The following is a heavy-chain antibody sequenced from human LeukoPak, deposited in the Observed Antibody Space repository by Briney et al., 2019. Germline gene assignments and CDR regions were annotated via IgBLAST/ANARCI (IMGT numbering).Heavy chain of an antibody. V-gene: IGHV4-34*01. Sequence: SETLSLTCAVYGGCFGGYYWSWIRQPPGKGLEWIGEINHSGSTNYNPSLKSRVTISVDTSKNQFSLKLSSVTAADTAVYYCARSQTITIFGVVMSKTFDYWGQGTLVTVSS. D-gene: IGHD3-3*01. CDR2: INHSGST. CDR3: ARSQTITIFGVVMSKTFDY. CDR1: GGCFGGYY. J-gene: IGHJ4*02.